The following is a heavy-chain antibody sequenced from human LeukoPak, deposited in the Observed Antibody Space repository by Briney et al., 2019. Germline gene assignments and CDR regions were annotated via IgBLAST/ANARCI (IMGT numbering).Heavy chain of an antibody. CDR3: ARGGSSWQDYFDY. V-gene: IGHV3-48*03. D-gene: IGHD6-13*01. CDR2: ISNRGSTI. CDR1: GFTFSSYE. Sequence: GGSLRLSCAASGFTFSSYEMNWVRRAPGKGLEWVSYISNRGSTIYYADSVKGRFTISRDNAKNSLYLQMNSLRAEDTAVYYCARGGSSWQDYFDYWGQGTLVTVSS. J-gene: IGHJ4*02.